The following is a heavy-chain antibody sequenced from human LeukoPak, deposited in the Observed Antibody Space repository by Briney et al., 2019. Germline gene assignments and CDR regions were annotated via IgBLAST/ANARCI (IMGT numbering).Heavy chain of an antibody. CDR2: ISSSSSYI. D-gene: IGHD2-2*01. V-gene: IGHV3-21*01. J-gene: IGHJ6*02. CDR3: ARLGYCSSTSCYHYYYYYGMDV. Sequence: GGSLRLSCAASGFTFSSYSMNWVRQAPGKGPEWVSSISSSSSYIYYADSVKGRFTISRDNAKNSLYLQMNSLRAEDTAVYYCARLGYCSSTSCYHYYYYYGMDVWGQGTTVTVSS. CDR1: GFTFSSYS.